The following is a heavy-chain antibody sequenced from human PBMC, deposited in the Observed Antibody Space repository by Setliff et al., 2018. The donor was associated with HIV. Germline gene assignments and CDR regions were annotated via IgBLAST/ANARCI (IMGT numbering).Heavy chain of an antibody. CDR3: TRGRKELLFSRRDTGFDY. Sequence: GGSLRLSCVGSGFTFRTYAMGWVRQAPGKGLEWVSSNSGYGRSQYYTDSVKGRFTISRDNSKNTLFLQMNSLRTEDTGVYYCTRGRKELLFSRRDTGFDYWGQGTLVTVSS. D-gene: IGHD1-7*01. CDR2: NSGYGRSQ. V-gene: IGHV3-23*01. CDR1: GFTFRTYA. J-gene: IGHJ4*02.